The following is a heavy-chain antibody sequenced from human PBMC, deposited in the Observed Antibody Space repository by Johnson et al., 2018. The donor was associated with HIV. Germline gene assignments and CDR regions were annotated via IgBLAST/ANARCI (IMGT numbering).Heavy chain of an antibody. V-gene: IGHV3-49*04. CDR2: IRSKAYGGTT. D-gene: IGHD4-11*01. Sequence: VQLVESGGGLVQPGRSLRLSCTASGFTFGDYAMSWVRQAPGKGLEWVGFIRSKAYGGTTDYAAPVKGRFTISRDDSKNTLYLQMNSLRAEDTAVYYCASLTTDDAFDIWGQGTMVTVSS. CDR1: GFTFGDYA. J-gene: IGHJ3*02. CDR3: ASLTTDDAFDI.